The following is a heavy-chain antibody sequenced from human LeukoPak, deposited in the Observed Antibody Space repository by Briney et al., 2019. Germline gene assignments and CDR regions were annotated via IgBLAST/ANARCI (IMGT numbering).Heavy chain of an antibody. Sequence: ESGPALVEPTQTLTLTCTFSGFSLSSSGMCVTWIRQPPGKALEWLARIDWDNAKFHNTSLKTRLTVSKDTSKNQVVLTMTNMGPVDTATYYCARMYRRSGSHRDAFDIWGRGTMVTVSS. J-gene: IGHJ3*02. D-gene: IGHD1-26*01. CDR2: IDWDNAK. CDR3: ARMYRRSGSHRDAFDI. V-gene: IGHV2-70*17. CDR1: GFSLSSSGMC.